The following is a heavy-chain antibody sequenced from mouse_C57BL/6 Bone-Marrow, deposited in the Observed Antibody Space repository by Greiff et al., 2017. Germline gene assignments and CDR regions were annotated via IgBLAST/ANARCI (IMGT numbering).Heavy chain of an antibody. CDR2: ISDGGSYT. CDR3: ARDLWYFDV. V-gene: IGHV5-4*01. CDR1: GFTFSSYA. Sequence: EVQGVESGGGLVKPGGSLKLSCAASGFTFSSYAMSWVRQTPEKRLEWVATISDGGSYTYYPDNVKGRFTISRDNAKNNLYLQMSHLKSEDTAMYYCARDLWYFDVWGTGTTVTVSS. J-gene: IGHJ1*03.